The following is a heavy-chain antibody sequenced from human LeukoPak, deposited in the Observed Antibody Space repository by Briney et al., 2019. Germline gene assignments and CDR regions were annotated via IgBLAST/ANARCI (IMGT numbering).Heavy chain of an antibody. CDR1: GGSISSGGYY. CDR3: ARAALGNFDY. D-gene: IGHD3-16*01. CDR2: IYHSGST. J-gene: IGHJ4*02. V-gene: IGHV4-30-2*01. Sequence: SETLSLTCTVSGGSISSGGYYWSWIRQPPGKGLEWIGYIYHSGSTYYNPSLKSRVTISVDRSKNQFSLKLSSVTAADTAVYYCARAALGNFDYWGQGTLVTVSS.